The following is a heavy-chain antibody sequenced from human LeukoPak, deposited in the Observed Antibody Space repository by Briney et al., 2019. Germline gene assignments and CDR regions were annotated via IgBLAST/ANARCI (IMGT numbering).Heavy chain of an antibody. J-gene: IGHJ4*02. D-gene: IGHD3-10*01. CDR1: GGSITSGDYY. Sequence: SETLSLTCTVAGGSITSGDYYWSWIRQPPGKGLEWFGYIYYSGNTYYNPSLKSRITISIDTSRNQFSLRLTSVTAADTAVYYCARYHFGYYFDYWGQGTLVTVSS. V-gene: IGHV4-30-4*01. CDR2: IYYSGNT. CDR3: ARYHFGYYFDY.